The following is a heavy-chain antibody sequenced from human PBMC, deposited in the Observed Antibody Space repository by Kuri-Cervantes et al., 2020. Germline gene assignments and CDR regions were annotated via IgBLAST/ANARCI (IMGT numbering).Heavy chain of an antibody. V-gene: IGHV3-21*01. J-gene: IGHJ4*02. Sequence: LSLSCADSGFTFSSYSMNWVRQAPGKGLEWVSSISSSSSYIYYADSVKGLFTISRDNAKNSQYLQMNSLRAEDTAVYYCAYHCSSFTCPEASDYWGQGTLVTVSS. D-gene: IGHD6-13*01. CDR2: ISSSSSYI. CDR3: AYHCSSFTCPEASDY. CDR1: GFTFSSYS.